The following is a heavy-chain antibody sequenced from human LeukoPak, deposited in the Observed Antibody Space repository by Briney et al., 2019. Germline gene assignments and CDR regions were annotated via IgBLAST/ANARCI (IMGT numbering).Heavy chain of an antibody. V-gene: IGHV3-48*03. Sequence: GGSLRLSCAASGFTFSSYEMNWVRQAPGKGLEWVSYISSSGSTIYYEDSVKGRFTISRDNAKNSLYLQMNSLRAEDTALYYCAKDISMVRGYFDYWGQGTLVTVSS. CDR3: AKDISMVRGYFDY. J-gene: IGHJ4*02. D-gene: IGHD3-10*01. CDR1: GFTFSSYE. CDR2: ISSSGSTI.